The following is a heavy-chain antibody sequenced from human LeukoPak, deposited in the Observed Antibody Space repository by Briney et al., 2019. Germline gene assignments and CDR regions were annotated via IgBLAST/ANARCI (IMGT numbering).Heavy chain of an antibody. CDR3: ARESRIVEGDGYYMDV. Sequence: SETLSLTCTVSGVSIRSYYWSWIRQPAGKGLEWIGRIYLSRGTDYNPSLMSRVIMSLDTSKNQFTLQLTSVTAADTAVYYCARESRIVEGDGYYMDVWGKGTTVTISS. J-gene: IGHJ6*03. V-gene: IGHV4-4*07. D-gene: IGHD1-26*01. CDR2: IYLSRGT. CDR1: GVSIRSYY.